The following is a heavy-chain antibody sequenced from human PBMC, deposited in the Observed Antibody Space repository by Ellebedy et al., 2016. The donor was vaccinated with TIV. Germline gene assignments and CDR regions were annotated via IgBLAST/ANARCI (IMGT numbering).Heavy chain of an antibody. CDR3: ARGRRGVFDY. V-gene: IGHV4-39*01. Sequence: SETLSLTCTVSGGSITSSNYYWGWIRQPPGKGLEWIGSFYYSGSTYYNPSLKSRVTISGDTSKNQFSLTVSSVTAADTAVYYCARGRRGVFDYWGQGTLVTVSS. D-gene: IGHD3-10*01. J-gene: IGHJ4*02. CDR1: GGSITSSNYY. CDR2: FYYSGST.